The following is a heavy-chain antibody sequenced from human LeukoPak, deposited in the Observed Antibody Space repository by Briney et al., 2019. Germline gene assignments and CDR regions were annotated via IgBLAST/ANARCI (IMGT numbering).Heavy chain of an antibody. J-gene: IGHJ4*02. Sequence: GGSLRLSCTASGFTFGDYAMSWVRQAPGKGLEWVGFIRSKAYGGTTEYAASVKGRFTISRDDSKSIAYLQMNSLKTEDTAVYYCTRDGRRGSYFGVGYWGQGTLVTVPS. D-gene: IGHD1-26*01. CDR1: GFTFGDYA. CDR2: IRSKAYGGTT. CDR3: TRDGRRGSYFGVGY. V-gene: IGHV3-49*04.